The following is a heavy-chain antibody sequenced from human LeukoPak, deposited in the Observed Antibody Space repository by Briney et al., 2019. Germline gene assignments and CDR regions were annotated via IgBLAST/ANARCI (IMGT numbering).Heavy chain of an antibody. J-gene: IGHJ4*02. Sequence: SETLSLTCTLSGGSFSSYYWSWIRQPPGKGLERIGYIYYSGSTNYNPSLKSRVTISVDTSKNQFSLSLSSVTAADTAVYYCARVLKGRAPFDYWGQGTLVTVSS. CDR2: IYYSGST. CDR3: ARVLKGRAPFDY. CDR1: GGSFSSYY. V-gene: IGHV4-59*08.